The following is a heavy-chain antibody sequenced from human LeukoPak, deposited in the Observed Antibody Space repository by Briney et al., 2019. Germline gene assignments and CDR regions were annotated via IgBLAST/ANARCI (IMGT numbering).Heavy chain of an antibody. CDR1: GFTFDEYG. CDR3: AREMRYSKYYMDV. Sequence: GSLRLSCAASGFTFDEYGISWVRQAPGKGLEWGSVINWNGGSAGYADSVEGRFTIFQDKAKNSLYLQMNSLRPEDPGLFYWAREMRYSKYYMDVWGKGTTVTVSS. J-gene: IGHJ6*03. CDR2: INWNGGSA. V-gene: IGHV3-20*04. D-gene: IGHD6-13*01.